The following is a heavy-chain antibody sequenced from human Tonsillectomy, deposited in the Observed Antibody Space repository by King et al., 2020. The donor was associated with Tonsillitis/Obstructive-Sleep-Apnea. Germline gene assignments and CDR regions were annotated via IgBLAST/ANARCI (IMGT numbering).Heavy chain of an antibody. J-gene: IGHJ4*02. Sequence: VQLVESGGGLVQPGGSLRLSCAASGFTFSSYWMNWVRQAPGKGLEWVANIKQDGSETNWVDSVKGRFTISRDNAKNSLYRQMNSLRAEDTAVYYCARVRGSGCLDLWGQGTLVPVSS. CDR1: GFTFSSYW. V-gene: IGHV3-7*04. CDR2: IKQDGSET. D-gene: IGHD6-19*01. CDR3: ARVRGSGCLDL.